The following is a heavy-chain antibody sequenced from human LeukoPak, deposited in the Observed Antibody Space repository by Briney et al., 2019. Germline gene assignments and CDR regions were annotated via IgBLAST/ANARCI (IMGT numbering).Heavy chain of an antibody. CDR1: GFTFSSSW. Sequence: GGSLRLSCAASGFTFSSSWMSWVRLAPGRGLEWVANIREDGSEKYYVDSVKGRFTISRDNAKNSLYLQMNSLRDEDTAVYFCARGIQLWLNYLDSWGQGTLVTVSS. V-gene: IGHV3-7*01. J-gene: IGHJ4*02. CDR2: IREDGSEK. CDR3: ARGIQLWLNYLDS. D-gene: IGHD5-18*01.